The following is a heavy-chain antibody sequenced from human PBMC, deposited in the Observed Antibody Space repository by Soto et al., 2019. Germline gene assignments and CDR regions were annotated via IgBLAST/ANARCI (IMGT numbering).Heavy chain of an antibody. J-gene: IGHJ4*02. CDR1: GSTFSSYA. D-gene: IGHD3-3*01. CDR2: ISGSGGST. V-gene: IGHV3-23*01. Sequence: GGSLRLSCAASGSTFSSYAMSWVRQAPGKGLEWVSAISGSGGSTYYADSVKGRFTISRDNSKNTLYLQMNSLRAEDTAVYYCAKSGRGPFGVVTSYYFDYWGQGTLVTVSS. CDR3: AKSGRGPFGVVTSYYFDY.